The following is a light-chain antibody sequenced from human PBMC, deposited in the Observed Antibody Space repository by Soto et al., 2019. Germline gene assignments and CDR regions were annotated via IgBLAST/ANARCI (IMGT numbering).Light chain of an antibody. Sequence: TVLTQTPLSSAVTFGQPASFSCGSSESLVHSDGKTYLGWLHLRPGQPPRLLIYQISRRPPGVPDRFSGSGAGTNFTLKISRVEPEDVGIFYCMQASQLRTFGQGTKVDI. J-gene: IGKJ1*01. CDR3: MQASQLRT. CDR1: ESLVHSDGKTY. V-gene: IGKV2-24*01. CDR2: QIS.